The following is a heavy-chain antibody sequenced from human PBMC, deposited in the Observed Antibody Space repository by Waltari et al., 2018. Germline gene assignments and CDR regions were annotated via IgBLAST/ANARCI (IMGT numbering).Heavy chain of an antibody. CDR3: VRQRSADFWSGYFDL. Sequence: QAQLQALGPGQVKPSETLSFRCAVSGDSISTSTFYRGWVRQPPGKGLEWVGSVYYNGYKFYNPSLKSRLTLSMDTSNNHFSLSLTSVTAADTAVYYCVRQRSADFWSGYFDLWGQGTLVTVSS. CDR2: VYYNGYK. J-gene: IGHJ4*02. V-gene: IGHV4-39*01. CDR1: GDSISTSTFY. D-gene: IGHD3-3*01.